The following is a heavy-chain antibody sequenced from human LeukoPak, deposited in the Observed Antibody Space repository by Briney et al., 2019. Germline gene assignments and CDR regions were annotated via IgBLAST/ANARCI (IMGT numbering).Heavy chain of an antibody. CDR3: ARDRTYYYDSTVGIDY. D-gene: IGHD3-22*01. J-gene: IGHJ4*02. V-gene: IGHV3-21*01. CDR2: ISSSSSYI. CDR1: GFTFSSYS. Sequence: GGSLRLSCAASGFTFSSYSMNWVRQAPGKGLEWVSSISSSSSYIYYADSVKGRFTISRDNAKNSLYLQMNSLRAEDTTVYYCARDRTYYYDSTVGIDYWGQGTLVTVSS.